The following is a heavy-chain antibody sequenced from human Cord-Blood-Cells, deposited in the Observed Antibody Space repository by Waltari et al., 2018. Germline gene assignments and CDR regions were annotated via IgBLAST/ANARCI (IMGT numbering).Heavy chain of an antibody. Sequence: QLQQQESGPGLVKPSETLSLTCTVSGGSISSSSYYWGWIRQPPGKGLEWIGSIYYSGSTYYNPSLKSRVTISVDTSKNQFSLKLSSVTAADTAVYYCARQFMITFGGVIGYYYGMDVWGQGTTVTVSS. V-gene: IGHV4-39*01. CDR1: GGSISSSSYY. D-gene: IGHD3-16*01. CDR2: IYYSGST. J-gene: IGHJ6*02. CDR3: ARQFMITFGGVIGYYYGMDV.